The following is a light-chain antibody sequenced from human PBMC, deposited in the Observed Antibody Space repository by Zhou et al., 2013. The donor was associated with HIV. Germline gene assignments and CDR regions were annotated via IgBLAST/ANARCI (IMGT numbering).Light chain of an antibody. V-gene: IGKV1-33*01. J-gene: IGKJ4*01. CDR1: QDITKY. CDR3: QQYHNVPLT. Sequence: DTQLTQSPSSLSASEGDRVTITCQASQDITKYLNWYQQKPGKAPKLLIYDASYLQTGVPSRFSGSGYGTDFTFTISSLQPEDIATYYCQQYHNVPLTFGGGTKVDIK. CDR2: DAS.